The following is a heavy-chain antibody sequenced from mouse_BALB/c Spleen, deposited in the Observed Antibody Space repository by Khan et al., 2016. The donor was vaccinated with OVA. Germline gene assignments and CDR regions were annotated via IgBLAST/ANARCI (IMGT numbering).Heavy chain of an antibody. CDR2: ISSDGDYT. V-gene: IGHV5-9-3*01. CDR3: ARSPYGNFGY. CDR1: GFTFSTYA. J-gene: IGHJ3*02. Sequence: EVELVESGGGLVKPGGSLKLSCEVSGFTFSTYAMSWVRQTPAKRLEWVASISSDGDYTFYLDSVKGRFTISRDNAKNTLYLEMSSLRSDDTAMFYCARSPYGNFGYWGQGTLVTVSA. D-gene: IGHD2-1*01.